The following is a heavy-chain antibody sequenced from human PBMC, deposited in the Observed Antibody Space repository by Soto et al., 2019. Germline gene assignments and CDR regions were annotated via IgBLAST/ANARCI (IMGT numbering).Heavy chain of an antibody. CDR1: GFSFSSYA. Sequence: PGGSLRLSCAASGFSFSSYAMSWVRQAPGKGLEWVSAISGSGGSTYYADSVKGRFTISRDNSKNTLYLQMNSLRAEDTAVYYCAKDYSLCGGDCYSEGFQHWGQGTLVTVSS. J-gene: IGHJ1*01. CDR2: ISGSGGST. V-gene: IGHV3-23*01. CDR3: AKDYSLCGGDCYSEGFQH. D-gene: IGHD2-21*02.